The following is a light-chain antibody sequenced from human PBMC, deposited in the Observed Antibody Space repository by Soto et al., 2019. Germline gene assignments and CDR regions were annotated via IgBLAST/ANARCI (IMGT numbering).Light chain of an antibody. Sequence: QSVLTQPASVSGSPGQSITIACTGTNRDVGSYNLVSWYQQRPGEAPKLIISEVRNRPSGISYRFTGSKSGNTASLTISGLEAEDEADYYCSSYTTNSTLVFGGGPKVTVL. V-gene: IGLV2-14*01. CDR2: EVR. J-gene: IGLJ3*02. CDR3: SSYTTNSTLV. CDR1: NRDVGSYNL.